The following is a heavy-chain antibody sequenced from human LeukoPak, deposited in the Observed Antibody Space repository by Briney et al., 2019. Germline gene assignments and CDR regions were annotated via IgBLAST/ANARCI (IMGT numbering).Heavy chain of an antibody. CDR2: ISSSGSTI. CDR3: AREAYYDYVWGSYRYGGGNHLDY. Sequence: GGSLRLSCAASGFTFSSYEMNWVRQAPGKGLEWVSYISSSGSTIYYADSVKGRFTISRDNSKNTLYLQMNSLRAEDTAVYYCAREAYYDYVWGSYRYGGGNHLDYWGQGTLVTVSS. V-gene: IGHV3-48*03. J-gene: IGHJ4*02. D-gene: IGHD3-16*02. CDR1: GFTFSSYE.